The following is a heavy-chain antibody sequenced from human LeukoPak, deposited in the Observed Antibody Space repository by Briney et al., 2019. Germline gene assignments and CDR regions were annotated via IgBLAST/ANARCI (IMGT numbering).Heavy chain of an antibody. D-gene: IGHD1-26*01. CDR1: GYTFTGYY. J-gene: IGHJ4*02. CDR3: AREQWELLTVFDY. Sequence: ASVKVSCKASGYTFTGYYMHWVRPAPGQGLEWMGWINPNCGGTNYAQKLQGRVTVTRDTSISTDYMELSRLRSDDTAVYYCAREQWELLTVFDYWGQGTLVTVSS. V-gene: IGHV1-2*02. CDR2: INPNCGGT.